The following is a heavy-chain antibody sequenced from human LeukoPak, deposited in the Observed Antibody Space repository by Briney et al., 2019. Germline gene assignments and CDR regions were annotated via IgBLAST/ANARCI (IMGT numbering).Heavy chain of an antibody. CDR3: AREDPDAFDI. CDR1: GFTFSSYG. Sequence: QPGGSLRLSCAASGFTFSSYGMHWVRQAPGKGLEWVAFIRYDGSNKYYTDSVKGRFTISRGNSKNTLYLQMNSLRAEDTAVYYCAREDPDAFDIWGQGTMVTVSS. J-gene: IGHJ3*02. CDR2: IRYDGSNK. V-gene: IGHV3-30*02.